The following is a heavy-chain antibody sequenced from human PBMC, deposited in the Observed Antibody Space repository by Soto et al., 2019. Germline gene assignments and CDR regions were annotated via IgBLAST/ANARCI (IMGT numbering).Heavy chain of an antibody. D-gene: IGHD2-15*01. CDR2: ISGSGGIT. Sequence: GGSMRLSCVASGFTFRSYAKGWVRPAPGKGLDWVSVISGSGGITYSADSVKGRFTLSRDNSKTILYLQMNNLRAEDTAVYYCXKGITETGGYYYYSMDVWAQGTAVTVSS. CDR1: GFTFRSYA. V-gene: IGHV3-23*01. CDR3: XKGITETGGYYYYSMDV. J-gene: IGHJ6*01.